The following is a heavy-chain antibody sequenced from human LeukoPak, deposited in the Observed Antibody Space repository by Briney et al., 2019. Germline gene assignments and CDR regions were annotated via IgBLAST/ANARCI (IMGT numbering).Heavy chain of an antibody. CDR2: ISWNSDNI. CDR3: AKSGCSSTRCYVNY. D-gene: IGHD2-2*01. CDR1: GFTFEDYA. J-gene: IGHJ4*02. Sequence: PGGSLRLSCAASGFTFEDYAMHWVRQAPGKGLEWASGISWNSDNIDYADSVKGRFTISRDNAKNSLYLQMNSLRGEDTALYYCAKSGCSSTRCYVNYWGQGALVTVSS. V-gene: IGHV3-9*01.